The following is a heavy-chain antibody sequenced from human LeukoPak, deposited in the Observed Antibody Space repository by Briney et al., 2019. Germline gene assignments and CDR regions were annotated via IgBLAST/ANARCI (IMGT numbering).Heavy chain of an antibody. CDR1: GFTFDDYA. CDR3: AKGGRRQWGNFDF. D-gene: IGHD6-19*01. V-gene: IGHV3-9*01. CDR2: ISWKSGSI. J-gene: IGHJ4*02. Sequence: GGSLRLSCAASGFTFDDYAMHWVRQAPGKGLEWVSGISWKSGSIGYADSVKGRFTISRDNAKNSLYMQMNSLRAEDTAFYYCAKGGRRQWGNFDFWGQGILVAVSS.